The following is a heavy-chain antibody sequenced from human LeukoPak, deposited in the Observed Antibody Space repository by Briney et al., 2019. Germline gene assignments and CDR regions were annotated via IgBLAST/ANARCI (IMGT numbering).Heavy chain of an antibody. Sequence: ASVKVSCKASGYTFTGYYMHWVRQAPGQGLEWMGRINPNSGGTNYAQKFQGRVTMTRDTSISTAYMELSRLRPDDTAVYYCARALYYYYDSSGYYYLKWFDPWGRGTLVTVSS. D-gene: IGHD3-22*01. CDR1: GYTFTGYY. CDR3: ARALYYYYDSSGYYYLKWFDP. J-gene: IGHJ5*02. V-gene: IGHV1-2*06. CDR2: INPNSGGT.